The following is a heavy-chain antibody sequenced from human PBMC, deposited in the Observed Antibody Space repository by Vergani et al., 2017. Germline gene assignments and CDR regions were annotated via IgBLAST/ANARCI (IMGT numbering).Heavy chain of an antibody. V-gene: IGHV3-11*04. Sequence: VQLVESGGGLVKPGASLRLSCAVSGFIFSDYYMSWIRQAPGKGLEWISYIGHSGSPIFYADSVKGRFTISRDNAKNSLYLQMNGLRVEDTAMYFCVXVQSVSGPYGGLDFWGLGTLVTVSS. CDR2: IGHSGSPI. D-gene: IGHD6-19*01. CDR1: GFIFSDYY. J-gene: IGHJ4*02. CDR3: VXVQSVSGPYGGLDF.